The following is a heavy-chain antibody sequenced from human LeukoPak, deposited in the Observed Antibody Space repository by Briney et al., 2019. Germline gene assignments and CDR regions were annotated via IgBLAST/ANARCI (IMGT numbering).Heavy chain of an antibody. CDR3: ATEGYYDSSGYYTDY. D-gene: IGHD3-22*01. CDR2: INPNSGGT. Sequence: ASVKVSCKASGYTFTGYYMHWVRQAPGQGLEWMGWINPNSGGTNYAQKFQGRVTMTRDTSISTAYMELSRLRSDDTAVYYCATEGYYDSSGYYTDYWGQGTLVTVSS. V-gene: IGHV1-2*02. CDR1: GYTFTGYY. J-gene: IGHJ4*02.